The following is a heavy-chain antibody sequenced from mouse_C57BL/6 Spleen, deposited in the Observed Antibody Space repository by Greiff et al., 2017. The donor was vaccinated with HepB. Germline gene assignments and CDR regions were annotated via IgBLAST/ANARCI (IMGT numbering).Heavy chain of an antibody. CDR2: IYPGDGDT. CDR1: GYAFSSSW. V-gene: IGHV1-82*01. CDR3: ARGGYYGSSEGFAY. D-gene: IGHD1-1*01. J-gene: IGHJ3*01. Sequence: QVQLQQSGPELVKPGASVKISCKASGYAFSSSWMNWVKQRPGKGLEWIGRIYPGDGDTNYNGKFKGKATLTADKSSSTAYMQLSSRTSEDSAVSFCARGGYYGSSEGFAYWGQGTLVTVSA.